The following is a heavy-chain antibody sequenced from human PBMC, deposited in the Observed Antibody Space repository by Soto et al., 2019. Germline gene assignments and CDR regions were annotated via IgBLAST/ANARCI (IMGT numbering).Heavy chain of an antibody. CDR1: GCTFSQYA. V-gene: IGHV3-30-3*01. J-gene: IGHJ4*02. D-gene: IGHD3-22*01. Sequence: LRLKSLAFGCTFSQYALRWVRQAPGKGLEWVALISHDGTSKFSADAVKGRFTISRDNSRSTLFLQMNSLRAEDTATYFCARDASIFYYENSGYYSGVLDVWGQGTPVTVSS. CDR3: ARDASIFYYENSGYYSGVLDV. CDR2: ISHDGTSK.